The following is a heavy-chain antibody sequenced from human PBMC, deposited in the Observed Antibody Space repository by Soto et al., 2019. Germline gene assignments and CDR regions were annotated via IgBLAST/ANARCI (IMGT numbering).Heavy chain of an antibody. Sequence: ASVKVSCKASGGTFSSYAISWLRQAPGQGLEWMGGIIPIFGTANYAQKFQGRVTITADESTSTAYMELSSLRSEDTAVYYCARDNGVQLAVDYYGMDVWCQGTTVTVSS. D-gene: IGHD1-1*01. CDR3: ARDNGVQLAVDYYGMDV. CDR1: GGTFSSYA. J-gene: IGHJ6*02. CDR2: IIPIFGTA. V-gene: IGHV1-69*13.